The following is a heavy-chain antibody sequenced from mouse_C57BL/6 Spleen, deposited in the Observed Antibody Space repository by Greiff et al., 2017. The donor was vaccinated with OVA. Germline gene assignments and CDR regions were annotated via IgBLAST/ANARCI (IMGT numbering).Heavy chain of an antibody. D-gene: IGHD1-2*01. V-gene: IGHV14-4*01. J-gene: IGHJ4*01. Sequence: EVQLQQSGAELVRPGASVKLSCTASGFNIKDDYMHWVKQRPEQGLEWIGWIDPENGDTEYASKFQGKATITADTSSNTAYLQLSSLTSEDTAVYYCTTRGVITTVHAMDYWGQGTSVTVSS. CDR2: IDPENGDT. CDR3: TTRGVITTVHAMDY. CDR1: GFNIKDDY.